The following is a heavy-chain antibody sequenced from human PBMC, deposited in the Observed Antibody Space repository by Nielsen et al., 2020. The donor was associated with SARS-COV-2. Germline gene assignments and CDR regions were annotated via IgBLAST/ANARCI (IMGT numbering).Heavy chain of an antibody. Sequence: ASVKVSCKVSGYTLTELSIHWVRQAPGKGLQWMGGIDPEDGKTIYAQKFQGRITMTEDTSADTAYMELSSLRSEDTAVYFCVVVLADLAFDPWGQGTQVTVSS. CDR3: VVVLADLAFDP. J-gene: IGHJ5*02. CDR1: GYTLTELS. D-gene: IGHD2-8*02. CDR2: IDPEDGKT. V-gene: IGHV1-24*01.